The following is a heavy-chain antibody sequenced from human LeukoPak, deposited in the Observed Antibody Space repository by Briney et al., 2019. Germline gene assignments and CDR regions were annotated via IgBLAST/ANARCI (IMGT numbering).Heavy chain of an antibody. CDR2: IYFTGST. CDR3: ARFATNNWYFDY. CDR1: GGSISSYY. V-gene: IGHV4-59*08. Sequence: SETLSLTCTVSGGSISSYYWSWIRQPPGKGLEWIGYIYFTGSTNYNPSLESRVIISVDTSKNQFSLTLTSVTAADTAVYYCARFATNNWYFDYWGQGTLVTVSS. J-gene: IGHJ4*02. D-gene: IGHD1-1*01.